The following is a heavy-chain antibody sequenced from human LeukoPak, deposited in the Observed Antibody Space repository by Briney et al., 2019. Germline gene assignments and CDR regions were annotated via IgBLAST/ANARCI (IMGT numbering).Heavy chain of an antibody. J-gene: IGHJ5*02. Sequence: SETLSLTCTVSGGSISSSSYYWSWIRQPPGKGLEWIGEINHSGSTNYNPSLKSRVTISVDTSKNQFSLKLSSVTAADTAVYYCASLGLYDYGDYAWFDPWGQGTLVTVSS. CDR3: ASLGLYDYGDYAWFDP. D-gene: IGHD4-17*01. CDR1: GGSISSSSYY. V-gene: IGHV4-39*07. CDR2: INHSGST.